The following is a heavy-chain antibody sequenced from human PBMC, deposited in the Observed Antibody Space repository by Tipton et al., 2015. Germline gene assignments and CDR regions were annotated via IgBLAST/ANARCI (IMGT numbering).Heavy chain of an antibody. CDR3: ARARGRHGGLFDS. CDR1: GGSISSYY. J-gene: IGHJ4*02. Sequence: TLSLTCTVSGGSISSYYWSWIRQSPGKGLEWIGYIQYSGSTNYNPSLKSRVTISVDTSKTQFSLKMSSVTASDTAVYYCARARGRHGGLFDSWGQGILVTVSS. D-gene: IGHD4-23*01. V-gene: IGHV4-59*01. CDR2: IQYSGST.